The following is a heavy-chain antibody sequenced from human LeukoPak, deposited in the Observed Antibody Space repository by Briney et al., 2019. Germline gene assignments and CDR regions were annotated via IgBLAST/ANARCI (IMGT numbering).Heavy chain of an antibody. CDR2: TYYRSKWYN. J-gene: IGHJ4*02. D-gene: IGHD6-13*01. V-gene: IGHV6-1*01. CDR1: GDSVSSNSAA. Sequence: SQTLSLTCSISGDSVSSNSAAWNWIRQSPSRGLEFLGRTYYRSKWYNDYAVSVKSRITIKSDTSKNQFSLQLNSVTPEDTAVYYCARVGGAGPSSSWYRDDFDYWGQGTLVTVSS. CDR3: ARVGGAGPSSSWYRDDFDY.